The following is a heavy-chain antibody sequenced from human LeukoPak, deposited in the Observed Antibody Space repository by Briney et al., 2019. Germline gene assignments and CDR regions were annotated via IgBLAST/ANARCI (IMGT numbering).Heavy chain of an antibody. V-gene: IGHV1-18*01. Sequence: ASVTVSFKSSGYTFFSYGITWVRQAPGQGLEGMGWISAYNANTNYARGLQGRVTMTTDTSTSTAYMELRSLRSDDTAVYYCARVSFNGDSNWFDPWGQGTLVTVSS. CDR1: GYTFFSYG. CDR2: ISAYNANT. CDR3: ARVSFNGDSNWFDP. J-gene: IGHJ5*02. D-gene: IGHD4-17*01.